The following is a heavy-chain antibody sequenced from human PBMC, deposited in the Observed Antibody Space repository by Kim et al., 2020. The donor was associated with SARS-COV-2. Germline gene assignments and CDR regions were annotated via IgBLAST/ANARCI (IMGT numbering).Heavy chain of an antibody. CDR3: ARGHVYQLWWWGAHY. J-gene: IGHJ4*01. Sequence: SETLSLTCAVSGGSFSGYYWSWIRQPPGKGLEWIGDIYYSGSTNYNPSLKSRVTISVDTSKNQFSLKLSSVTAADTAVYYCARGHVYQLWWWGAHY. CDR2: IYYSGST. CDR1: GGSFSGYY. D-gene: IGHD2-8*02. V-gene: IGHV4-34*01.